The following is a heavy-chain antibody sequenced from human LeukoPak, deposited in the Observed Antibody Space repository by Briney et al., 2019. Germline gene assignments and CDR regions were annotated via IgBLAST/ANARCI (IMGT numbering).Heavy chain of an antibody. CDR2: ISRSSNYI. V-gene: IGHV3-21*04. CDR1: GFTFSTYN. J-gene: IGHJ4*02. Sequence: GGSLRLSCAASGFTFSTYNMNWVRQAPGKGLEWVSSISRSSNYIYYADSVRGRFTISRDNAKNSLYLQMNSLRAEDTAVYYCARAGGLRIAVAPIDYWGQGTLVTVSS. CDR3: ARAGGLRIAVAPIDY. D-gene: IGHD6-19*01.